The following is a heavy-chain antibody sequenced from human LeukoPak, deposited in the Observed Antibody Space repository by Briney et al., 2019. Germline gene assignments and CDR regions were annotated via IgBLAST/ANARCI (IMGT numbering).Heavy chain of an antibody. Sequence: GASVKVSCKASDHTFSNYDINWVRQAAGQGLEWVGWMNPNSGNTGYAQKFQGRVTMTRNTSIRTAYMELSSLTSEDTAVYYCARATGSGSPRGVSYYYYGMDVWGQGTTVTVSS. CDR2: MNPNSGNT. V-gene: IGHV1-8*01. J-gene: IGHJ6*02. CDR1: DHTFSNYD. D-gene: IGHD3-10*01. CDR3: ARATGSGSPRGVSYYYYGMDV.